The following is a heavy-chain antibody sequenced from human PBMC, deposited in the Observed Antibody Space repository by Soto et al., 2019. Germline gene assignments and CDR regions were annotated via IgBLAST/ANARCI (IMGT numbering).Heavy chain of an antibody. CDR1: GFTFSSYA. CDR2: ISYDGSNK. D-gene: IGHD2-8*01. V-gene: IGHV3-30*04. Sequence: QVQLVESGGGVVQPGRSLRLSCGASGFTFSSYAMHWVRQAPDKGLEWVAVISYDGSNKFYADSVKGRFTISRDNSKNTLYLQMNSLRAEDTAVYYCAREQTYCTNGVCSSYYGMDVWGQGTTVTVSS. CDR3: AREQTYCTNGVCSSYYGMDV. J-gene: IGHJ6*02.